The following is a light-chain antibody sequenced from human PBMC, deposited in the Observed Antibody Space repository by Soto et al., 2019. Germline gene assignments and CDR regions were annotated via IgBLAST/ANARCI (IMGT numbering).Light chain of an antibody. J-gene: IGLJ3*02. CDR3: QTWFTGPPCV. V-gene: IGLV4-69*01. CDR2: VNSDGSH. CDR1: SGHSTYA. Sequence: QLVLTQSPSASASLGASVKLTCTLTSGHSTYAIAWHQQQPEKGPRYLMKVNSDGSHSKGDGIPDRFSGSSSGAERYLTISSLHAEDGADCYCQTWFTGPPCVFGVGT.